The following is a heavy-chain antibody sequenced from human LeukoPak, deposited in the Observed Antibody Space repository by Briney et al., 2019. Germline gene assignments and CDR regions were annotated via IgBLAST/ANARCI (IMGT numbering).Heavy chain of an antibody. J-gene: IGHJ5*02. V-gene: IGHV1-69*13. Sequence: AVKVSCKASGGTLSSYGITWVRQAPGQGLEWMGGVILILATSNYAEKFQGRVTITADESTSTAYMELSSLRSEDTAVYYCARVTPDYSRWFDPWGQGTLVTVSS. CDR3: ARVTPDYSRWFDP. CDR1: GGTLSSYG. CDR2: VILILATS. D-gene: IGHD2-15*01.